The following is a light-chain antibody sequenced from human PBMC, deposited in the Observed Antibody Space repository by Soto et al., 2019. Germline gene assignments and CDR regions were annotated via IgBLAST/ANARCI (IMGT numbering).Light chain of an antibody. CDR1: SSDVGGYNY. J-gene: IGLJ3*02. CDR3: SSYAGSHNWV. CDR2: EVS. V-gene: IGLV2-8*01. Sequence: QSALTQPPSASGSPGQSVTISCTGTSSDVGGYNYVSWYQQHPGKAPKLMIYEVSKRPSGVPDRFSGSKSGNTASLTVSGLQGEDEADYYCSSYAGSHNWVFGGGTKLPVL.